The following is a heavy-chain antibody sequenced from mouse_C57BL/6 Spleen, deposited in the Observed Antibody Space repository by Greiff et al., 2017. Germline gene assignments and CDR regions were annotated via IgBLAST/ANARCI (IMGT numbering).Heavy chain of an antibody. Sequence: QVQLQQPGAELVMPGASVKLSCKASGYTFTSYWMHWVKQRPGQGLEWIGEIDPSDSYTNYNQKFKGKSTLTVDKSSSTAYMQLSSLTSEDSAVYYWVRRGDYGSSYVDHLDYWGQGTTLTVSS. CDR2: IDPSDSYT. D-gene: IGHD1-1*01. CDR3: VRRGDYGSSYVDHLDY. CDR1: GYTFTSYW. V-gene: IGHV1-69*01. J-gene: IGHJ2*01.